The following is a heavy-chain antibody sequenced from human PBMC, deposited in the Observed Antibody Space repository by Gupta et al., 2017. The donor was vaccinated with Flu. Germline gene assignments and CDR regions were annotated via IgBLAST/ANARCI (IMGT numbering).Heavy chain of an antibody. D-gene: IGHD6-13*01. CDR2: IRSKAYGGTT. J-gene: IGHJ4*02. CDR1: GFTFGDYA. V-gene: IGHV3-49*03. Sequence: EVQLVESGGGLVQPGRSLRLSCTASGFTFGDYAMSWFRQAPGKGLEWVGFIRSKAYGGTTEYAASVKGRFTISRDDSKSIAYLQMNSLKTEDTAVYYCTPEYSSSWYGGVYWGQGTLVTVSS. CDR3: TPEYSSSWYGGVY.